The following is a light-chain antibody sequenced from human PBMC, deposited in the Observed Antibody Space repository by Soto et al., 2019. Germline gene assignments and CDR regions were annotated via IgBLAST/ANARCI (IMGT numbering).Light chain of an antibody. Sequence: DIQMTQSPSSLSASVGDRVTITCRESQSMNNHLSWYQQKPGKAPKLLINAASSLQSGVPSRFSGSGSETEFTLTISSLQPEDFATYYCQQSYITLYSFGQGTSLEIK. CDR2: AAS. CDR1: QSMNNH. J-gene: IGKJ2*03. V-gene: IGKV1-39*01. CDR3: QQSYITLYS.